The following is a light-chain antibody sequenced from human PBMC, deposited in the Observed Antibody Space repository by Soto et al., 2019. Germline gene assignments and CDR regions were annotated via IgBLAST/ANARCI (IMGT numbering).Light chain of an antibody. CDR2: AAS. J-gene: IGKJ2*01. V-gene: IGKV1-8*01. CDR3: QQYYSYPPYT. Sequence: IRMTQSPSSLSASTGDRVTITCRASQGISSYLAWYQQKPGKAPKLLIYAASTLQSGVPSGFSGSGSGTDFTLTISCLQSEDFATYYCQQYYSYPPYTFGQGTKLEIK. CDR1: QGISSY.